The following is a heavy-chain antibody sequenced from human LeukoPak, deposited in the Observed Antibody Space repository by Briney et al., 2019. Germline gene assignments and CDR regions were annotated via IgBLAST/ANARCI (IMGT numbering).Heavy chain of an antibody. V-gene: IGHV3-9*01. D-gene: IGHD6-6*01. CDR2: ISWNSGST. Sequence: PGGSLRLSCAASGFTFDDYAMHWIRQAPGKGLEWVAGISWNSGSTGYADSVKGRFTISRDNAKNSLYLQMNSLRAEDTALYYCAKDMGYSSSSGSDAFDIWGQGTMVTVSS. J-gene: IGHJ3*02. CDR3: AKDMGYSSSSGSDAFDI. CDR1: GFTFDDYA.